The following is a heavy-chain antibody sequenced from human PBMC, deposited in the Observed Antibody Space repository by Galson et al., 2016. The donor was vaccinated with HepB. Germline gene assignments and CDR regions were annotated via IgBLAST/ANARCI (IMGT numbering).Heavy chain of an antibody. CDR1: GYSFTSNW. J-gene: IGHJ6*03. CDR2: IYVGDSDT. CDR3: ARHRPNSFGSPSYFYYMDV. V-gene: IGHV5-51*01. Sequence: QSGAEVKKPGESLKISCKGSGYSFTSNWIGWVRQMPVKGLEWLGIIYVGDSDTRYSPSFEGPVTISADKTISTVYLQWSSLKASDTAMYFCARHRPNSFGSPSYFYYMDVWGKGTTVTVSS. D-gene: IGHD5-18*01.